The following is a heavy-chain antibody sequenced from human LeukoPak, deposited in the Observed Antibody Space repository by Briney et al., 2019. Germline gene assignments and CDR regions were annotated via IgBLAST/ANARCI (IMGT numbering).Heavy chain of an antibody. J-gene: IGHJ4*02. CDR3: AKETIAVAGEFDY. V-gene: IGHV3-9*01. Sequence: GRSLRLSCAASGFTFDDYAMHWVRQAPGKGLEWVSGISWSSGSIGYADSVKGRFTISRDNAKNSLYLQMNSLRAEDTALYYCAKETIAVAGEFDYWGQGTLVTVSS. CDR2: ISWSSGSI. D-gene: IGHD6-19*01. CDR1: GFTFDDYA.